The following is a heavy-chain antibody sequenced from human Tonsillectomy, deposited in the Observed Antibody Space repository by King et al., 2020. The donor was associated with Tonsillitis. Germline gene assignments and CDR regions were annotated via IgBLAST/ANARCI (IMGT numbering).Heavy chain of an antibody. Sequence: QVQLVESGGGVVQPGRSLRLSCAASGFTFSSYGMHWVRQAPGKGLEWVAVIWYNGSNKYYRDSVKGRFTISRDNSKNTLYLQMNSLRAEDTAVYYCARDPPRYYYMDVWGKGTTVTVSS. CDR2: IWYNGSNK. CDR3: ARDPPRYYYMDV. J-gene: IGHJ6*03. CDR1: GFTFSSYG. V-gene: IGHV3-33*08.